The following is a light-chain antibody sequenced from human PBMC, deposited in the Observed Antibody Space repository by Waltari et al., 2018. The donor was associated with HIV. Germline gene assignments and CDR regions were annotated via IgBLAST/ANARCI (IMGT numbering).Light chain of an antibody. Sequence: QSFLTQPPSASGTPGQTVTISCSGSSSNIENDNVYWYQQLPGMTPKLLIYKNVLPPSGVPDRCAAAQSGTSASLTISGLRSADEADYYCVGWDSSLSAYVFGAGTKVAVL. CDR2: KNV. J-gene: IGLJ1*01. CDR3: VGWDSSLSAYV. V-gene: IGLV1-47*01. CDR1: SSNIENDN.